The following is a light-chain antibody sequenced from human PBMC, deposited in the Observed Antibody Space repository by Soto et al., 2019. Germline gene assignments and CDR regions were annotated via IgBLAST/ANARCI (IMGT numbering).Light chain of an antibody. J-gene: IGKJ4*01. Sequence: DIKMTQSPSSLSASVRDRVTITCQASQGISNYLNWYQQKPGKAPKLLIYDASNLETGVPSRFSGSGSGTDFTFTISSLQPEDIATYYCQQYDNLPLTFGGGTKVEIK. CDR2: DAS. CDR1: QGISNY. V-gene: IGKV1-33*01. CDR3: QQYDNLPLT.